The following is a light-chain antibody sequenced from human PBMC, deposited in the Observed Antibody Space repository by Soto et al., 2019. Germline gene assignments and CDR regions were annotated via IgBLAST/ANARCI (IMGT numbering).Light chain of an antibody. V-gene: IGKV1-12*01. CDR1: QGISSW. Sequence: DIQMTQSPSSVSASVGDRVTITCRASQGISSWVAWYQQKPGKAPNLLIYAASSLQSGVPSRFGGSGSETEFTLTISNLQPEDFATYYCQQADTFPLTFGGGTKVEIK. J-gene: IGKJ4*01. CDR3: QQADTFPLT. CDR2: AAS.